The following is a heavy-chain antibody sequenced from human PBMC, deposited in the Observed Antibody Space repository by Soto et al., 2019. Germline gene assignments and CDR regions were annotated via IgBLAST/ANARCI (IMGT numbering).Heavy chain of an antibody. CDR1: GGTFSSYA. CDR3: ARDFSNAARVFLGDAFDI. CDR2: IIPIFGTA. D-gene: IGHD5-18*01. V-gene: IGHV1-69*01. Sequence: QVQLVQSGAEVKKPGSSVKVSCKASGGTFSSYAISWVRQAPGQGLEWMGGIIPIFGTANYAQKFQGRVTITADESTSTAYMELSSLRSEDTAVYYCARDFSNAARVFLGDAFDIWGQGTMVTVSS. J-gene: IGHJ3*02.